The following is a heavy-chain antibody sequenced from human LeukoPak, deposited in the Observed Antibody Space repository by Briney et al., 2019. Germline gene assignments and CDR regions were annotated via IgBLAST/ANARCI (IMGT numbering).Heavy chain of an antibody. V-gene: IGHV3-7*01. D-gene: IGHD3-3*01. CDR1: GFTFSNYW. Sequence: HSGGSLRLSCVASGFTFSNYWMNWVRQAPGERPEWVANIKEDGSEKYYVDSVKGRFTISRDNAKNSLYLQMNSLRAEDTAVYYCARVARGLRFLEWPDSKIPFDAFDIWGQGTMVTVSS. CDR3: ARVARGLRFLEWPDSKIPFDAFDI. J-gene: IGHJ3*02. CDR2: IKEDGSEK.